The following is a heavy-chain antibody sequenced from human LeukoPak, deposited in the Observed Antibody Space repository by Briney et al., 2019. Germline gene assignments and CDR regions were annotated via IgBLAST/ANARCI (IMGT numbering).Heavy chain of an antibody. V-gene: IGHV4-4*07. Sequence: SETLSLTCTVSGGSIRSYYWSWIRQPAGKGLGWIGRIYTSGSTNYNPSLKSRVTISVDTSKNQFSLKLSSVTAADTAVYYCARTTYSHDNNYYYYYYMDVWGKGTTVTVSS. CDR2: IYTSGST. CDR3: ARTTYSHDNNYYYYYYMDV. J-gene: IGHJ6*03. CDR1: GGSIRSYY. D-gene: IGHD4-11*01.